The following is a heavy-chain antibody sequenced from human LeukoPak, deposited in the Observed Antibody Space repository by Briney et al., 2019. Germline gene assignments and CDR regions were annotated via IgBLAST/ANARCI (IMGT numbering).Heavy chain of an antibody. D-gene: IGHD6-19*01. CDR3: ARGDIAVANFDY. CDR1: GGSISSSSYY. CDR2: IYHSGST. J-gene: IGHJ4*02. V-gene: IGHV4-39*07. Sequence: SETLSLTCTVSGGSISSSSYYWGWIRQPPGKGLEWIGSIYHSGSTYYNPSLKSRVTISVDTSKNQFSLKLSSVTAADTAVYYCARGDIAVANFDYWGQGTLVTVSS.